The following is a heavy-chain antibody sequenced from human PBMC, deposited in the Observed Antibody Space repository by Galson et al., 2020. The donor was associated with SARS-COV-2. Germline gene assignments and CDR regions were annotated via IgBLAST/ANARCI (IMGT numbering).Heavy chain of an antibody. D-gene: IGHD1-1*01. CDR3: ARVEPTWGAFDI. V-gene: IGHV3-74*03. Sequence: GGSLRLSCAASGFTFSSYWMHWVRQAPGKGLEWVSRIYSDGSSIMYADSVKGRFAISRDNAKNTLYLQMNSLRAEDTALYYCARVEPTWGAFDIWGQGTVVTVSA. J-gene: IGHJ3*02. CDR2: IYSDGSSI. CDR1: GFTFSSYW.